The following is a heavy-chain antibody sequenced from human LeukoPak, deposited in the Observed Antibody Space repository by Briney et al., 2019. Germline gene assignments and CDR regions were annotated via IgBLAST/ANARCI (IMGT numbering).Heavy chain of an antibody. CDR3: ARVGRAITAAGFGAFDV. CDR1: GFTFSDYY. Sequence: GGSLRLSCAASGFTFSDYYMSWVRQAPGKGLEWVSYISNRVSYITTSGSTIYYADSVKGRFTISRDNAKNSVYLEMNSLRADDTAVYYCARVGRAITAAGFGAFDVWGQGTMATVSS. V-gene: IGHV3-11*01. D-gene: IGHD6-13*01. J-gene: IGHJ3*01. CDR2: ISNRVSYITTSGSTI.